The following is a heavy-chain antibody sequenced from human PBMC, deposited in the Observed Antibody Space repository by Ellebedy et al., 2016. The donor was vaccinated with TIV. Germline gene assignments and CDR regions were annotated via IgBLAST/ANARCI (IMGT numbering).Heavy chain of an antibody. D-gene: IGHD3-10*01. J-gene: IGHJ4*02. CDR3: LGASSSGSPFDY. Sequence: GESLKISCAASGITFNDYSMHWVRQAPGTGLEWISYISSTSGHIYYADSVKGRFTISRDNAKTSLYLQMSSLRAEDTAVYYFLGASSSGSPFDYWGQGSLVIVSS. CDR2: ISSTSGHI. V-gene: IGHV3-21*05. CDR1: GITFNDYS.